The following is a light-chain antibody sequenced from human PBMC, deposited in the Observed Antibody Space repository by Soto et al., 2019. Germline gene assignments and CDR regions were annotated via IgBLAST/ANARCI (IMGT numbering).Light chain of an antibody. J-gene: IGKJ3*01. CDR1: QSVDNY. CDR2: DVS. CDR3: QQRSNRPRFT. V-gene: IGKV3-11*01. Sequence: EIVLTQSPATRSLSPGERATLSCRASQSVDNYLAWYQQKPGQAPRLLIYDVSNRATGTPARFSGSGSGADFTLSISSLEPEDFAVYYCQQRSNRPRFTFGPGTKVDIK.